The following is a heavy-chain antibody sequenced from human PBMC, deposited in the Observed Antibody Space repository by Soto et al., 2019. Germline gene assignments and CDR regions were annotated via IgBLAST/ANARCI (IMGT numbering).Heavy chain of an antibody. D-gene: IGHD1-1*01. CDR3: ARGRYGDY. Sequence: QVHLVQSGAEVKKPGASVKVSCKGSGYTFTTYGITWVRQAPGQGLEWMGWISAHNGNTNYAQKLQGRVTVTRDTSTSTAYMELRSLRSDDTGVYYFARGRYGDYWGQGALVTVSS. V-gene: IGHV1-18*01. J-gene: IGHJ4*02. CDR2: ISAHNGNT. CDR1: GYTFTTYG.